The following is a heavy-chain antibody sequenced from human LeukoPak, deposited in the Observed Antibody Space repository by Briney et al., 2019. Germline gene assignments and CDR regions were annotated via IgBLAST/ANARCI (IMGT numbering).Heavy chain of an antibody. D-gene: IGHD5-18*01. CDR1: GGSISSSSYY. CDR3: ARDSPERGYSRYYYYYMDV. CDR2: IYYSGST. J-gene: IGHJ6*03. Sequence: SETLSLTCTVSGGSISSSSYYWGWIRQPPGKGLEWIGSIYYSGSTYYNPSLKSRVTISVDTSKNQFSLKLSSVTAADTAVYCCARDSPERGYSRYYYYYMDVWGKGTTVTISS. V-gene: IGHV4-39*07.